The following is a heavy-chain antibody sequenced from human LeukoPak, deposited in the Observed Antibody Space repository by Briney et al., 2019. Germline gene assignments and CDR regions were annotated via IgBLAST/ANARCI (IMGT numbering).Heavy chain of an antibody. CDR3: ARGAWELDL. J-gene: IGHJ6*04. CDR2: SIPIFGTA. D-gene: IGHD1-26*01. CDR1: GGTFSSYA. Sequence: RASVKVSCKASGGTFSSYAISWVRHAPGQGLEWKGGSIPIFGTANYAQKFQGRVTITTDESTSTAYMELSSLRSEDTAVYYCARGAWELDLWGKGTTVTVSS. V-gene: IGHV1-69*05.